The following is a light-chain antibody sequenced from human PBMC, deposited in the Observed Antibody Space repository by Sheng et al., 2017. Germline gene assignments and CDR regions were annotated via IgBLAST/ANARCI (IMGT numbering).Light chain of an antibody. CDR1: NIGDRS. Sequence: SYELTQAPSVSVAPGETARITCGGNNIGDRSVHWYQQKPGQSPVLVIYQDTKRPSGIPERFSGSNSGNTATLTISGTQPMDEADYYCQAWDSSTYVFGTGTKVTVL. CDR3: QAWDSSTYV. J-gene: IGLJ1*01. CDR2: QDT. V-gene: IGLV3-1*01.